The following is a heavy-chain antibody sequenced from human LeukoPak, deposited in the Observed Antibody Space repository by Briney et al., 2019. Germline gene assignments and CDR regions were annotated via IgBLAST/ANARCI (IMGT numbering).Heavy chain of an antibody. CDR2: INHSGST. CDR1: GGSFSGYY. CDR3: ARASGSYHSRFDY. Sequence: SETLSLTCAVYGGSFSGYYWSWIRQPPGKGLEWIGEINHSGSTNYNPSLKSRVTISVDTSKNQFSLKLSSVTAADTAVYYCARASGSYHSRFDYWGQGTLVTVSS. J-gene: IGHJ4*02. D-gene: IGHD1-26*01. V-gene: IGHV4-34*01.